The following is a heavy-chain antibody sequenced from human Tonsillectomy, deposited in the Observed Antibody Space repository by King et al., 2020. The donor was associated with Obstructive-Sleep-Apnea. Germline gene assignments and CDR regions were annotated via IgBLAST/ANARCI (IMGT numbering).Heavy chain of an antibody. CDR2: IYPGDSDT. CDR3: ARLTTTTSNYFDY. CDR1: GYTFSNYW. Sequence: VQLVESGAEVKKPGESLKISCKASGYTFSNYWIGWVRQTPGNGPEWMGLIYPGDSDTRYSPSFQGHVTFSADKSISTAYLQWSSLKASDTAMYFCARLTTTTSNYFDYWGQGTLVTVSA. V-gene: IGHV5-51*01. J-gene: IGHJ4*02. D-gene: IGHD5-24*01.